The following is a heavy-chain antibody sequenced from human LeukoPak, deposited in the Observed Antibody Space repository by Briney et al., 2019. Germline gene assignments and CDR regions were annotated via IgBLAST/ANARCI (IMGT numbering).Heavy chain of an antibody. Sequence: GGSLRLSCAASGFTVSVNYMSWVRQAPGKGLEWVSVIYRGGNTYYTDYVKGRFTISRDNSKNTLYHQMNSLRAEDTAVNYCARGYCSTSYDYPFDIWGQGTMVTVSS. CDR1: GFTVSVNY. V-gene: IGHV3-53*01. CDR3: ARGYCSTSYDYPFDI. D-gene: IGHD3-16*01. J-gene: IGHJ3*02. CDR2: IYRGGNT.